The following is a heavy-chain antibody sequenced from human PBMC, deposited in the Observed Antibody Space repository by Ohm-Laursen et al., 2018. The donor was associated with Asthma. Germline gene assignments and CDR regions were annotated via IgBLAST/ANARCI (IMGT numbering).Heavy chain of an antibody. Sequence: SLRLSCAASGYTFSRYSIHWVRQIPGKGLEWVASISTASSFIYYADSVRGRFTTSRDNAMNSVYLQMNSLRAEDTALYYCARIGPEWELPGREYSLHHWGEGTLVTVSS. CDR1: GYTFSRYS. D-gene: IGHD1-26*01. CDR3: ARIGPEWELPGREYSLHH. J-gene: IGHJ1*01. V-gene: IGHV3-21*01. CDR2: ISTASSFI.